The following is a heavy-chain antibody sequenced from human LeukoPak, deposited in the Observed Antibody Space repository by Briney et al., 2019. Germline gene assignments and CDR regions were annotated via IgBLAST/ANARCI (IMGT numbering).Heavy chain of an antibody. CDR2: IYYSGST. D-gene: IGHD3-22*01. Sequence: PSETLSLTCIVSGCSISGYYWRWIRQPPGKGLEWVGYIYYSGSTNYNPSIKSRVTISVDPSKNQFSLKLSSVTAAETAVDYCARGVSYYDSSGYYNEYFQHWGQGTLVTVSS. V-gene: IGHV4-59*08. J-gene: IGHJ1*01. CDR1: GCSISGYY. CDR3: ARGVSYYDSSGYYNEYFQH.